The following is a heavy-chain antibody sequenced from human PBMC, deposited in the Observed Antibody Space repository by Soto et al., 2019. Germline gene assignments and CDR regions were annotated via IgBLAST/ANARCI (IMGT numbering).Heavy chain of an antibody. CDR3: ARVVVVITTWGNWFDP. CDR2: INHSGST. CDR1: GGSFSGYY. Sequence: PSETLSLTCAVYGGSFSGYYWSWIRQPPGKGLEWIGEINHSGSTNYNPSLKSRVTISVDTSKNQFSLKLSSVTAADTAVYYCARVVVVITTWGNWFDPWGQGTLVTV. J-gene: IGHJ5*02. D-gene: IGHD3-22*01. V-gene: IGHV4-34*01.